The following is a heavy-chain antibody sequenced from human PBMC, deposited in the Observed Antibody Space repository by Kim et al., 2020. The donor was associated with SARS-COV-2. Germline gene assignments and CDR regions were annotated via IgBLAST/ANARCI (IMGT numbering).Heavy chain of an antibody. V-gene: IGHV3-23*03. D-gene: IGHD4-4*01. J-gene: IGHJ4*02. CDR3: AKDQGQSYFDY. Sequence: ADPWQGRFTISRDNSKTTLYLQMNSLRAEDTAVYYCAKDQGQSYFDYWGQGTLVTVSS.